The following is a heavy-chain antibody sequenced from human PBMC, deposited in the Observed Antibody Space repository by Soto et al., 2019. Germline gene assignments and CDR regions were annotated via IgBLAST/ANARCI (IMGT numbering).Heavy chain of an antibody. CDR2: ITANNVNT. V-gene: IGHV1-18*01. CDR1: GYTFTSYG. D-gene: IGHD3-22*01. Sequence: QVQLVQSGPEVKKPGASVKVSCKTSGYTFTSYGISWVRQAPGQGLEWMGWITANNVNTNYAQKFQGRVTMTTDTSTATAYMELRSLISDDTAVYYCARDMGGYYFEPNDYWGQGTLVTVSS. J-gene: IGHJ4*02. CDR3: ARDMGGYYFEPNDY.